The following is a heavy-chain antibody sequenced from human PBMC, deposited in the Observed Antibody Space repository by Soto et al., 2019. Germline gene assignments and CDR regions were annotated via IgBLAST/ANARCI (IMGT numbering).Heavy chain of an antibody. CDR1: GFTFSSYA. CDR3: ARPPYSGSYHRPAGFQH. V-gene: IGHV3-30-3*01. D-gene: IGHD1-26*01. J-gene: IGHJ1*01. CDR2: ISYDGSNK. Sequence: PGGSLRLSCAASGFTFSSYAMHWVRQAPGKGLEWVAVISYDGSNKYYADSVKGRFTISRDNSRNTLYLQMNSLRAEDTAVYYCARPPYSGSYHRPAGFQHWGQGTLVTVSS.